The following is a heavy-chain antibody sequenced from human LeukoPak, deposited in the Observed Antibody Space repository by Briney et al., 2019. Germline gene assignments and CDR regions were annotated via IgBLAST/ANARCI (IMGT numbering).Heavy chain of an antibody. D-gene: IGHD1-26*01. Sequence: GTLRLSCAASGFTFNIFGMSWVRQPPGKGLEWIGEINHSGSTNYNPSLKSRVTISVDTSKNQFSLKLSSVTAADTAVYYCARQGSWTYSGSYRYWGQGTLVTVSS. J-gene: IGHJ4*02. CDR3: ARQGSWTYSGSYRY. CDR2: INHSGST. CDR1: GFTFNIFG. V-gene: IGHV4-34*01.